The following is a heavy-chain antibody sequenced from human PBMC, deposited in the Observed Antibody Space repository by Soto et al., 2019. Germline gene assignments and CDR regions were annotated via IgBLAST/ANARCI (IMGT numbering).Heavy chain of an antibody. Sequence: PSETLSLTCTVSGGSVSSGSYYWSWIRQPPGKGLEWIGYIYYSGSTNYNPSLKSRVTISVDTSKNRFSLKLSSVTAADTAVYYCARDLYYYDSSGYYQDAFDIWGQGTMVTVSS. J-gene: IGHJ3*02. CDR2: IYYSGST. V-gene: IGHV4-61*01. CDR1: GGSVSSGSYY. D-gene: IGHD3-22*01. CDR3: ARDLYYYDSSGYYQDAFDI.